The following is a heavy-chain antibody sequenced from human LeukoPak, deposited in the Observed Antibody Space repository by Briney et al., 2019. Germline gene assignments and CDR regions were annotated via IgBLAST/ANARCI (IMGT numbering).Heavy chain of an antibody. CDR3: AKGSSGYFADL. CDR1: GVSISDYY. Sequence: SETLSLTCTVSGVSISDYYWSWVRQPPGKGLEWIGYIYYTGSTDYNPSLKSRVTMSVDTSKNQFSLNLRSVTATDTAVYYCAKGSSGYFADLWGQGTLVTVSS. D-gene: IGHD3-22*01. V-gene: IGHV4-59*01. CDR2: IYYTGST. J-gene: IGHJ5*02.